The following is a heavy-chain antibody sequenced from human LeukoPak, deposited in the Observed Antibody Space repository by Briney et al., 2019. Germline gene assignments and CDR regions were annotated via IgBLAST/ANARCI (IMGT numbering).Heavy chain of an antibody. D-gene: IGHD3-10*01. Sequence: GGSLRLSCAASGFILSGSGIHWLRQDSEKGLEWVGRIRSNSNNYATSYAASVKGRFTVSRDDSKNTAYLTMNSLETEDTAIYYCTRLDEAADGFVRGAVTRAYDIWGQGTMVTVSS. J-gene: IGHJ3*02. CDR3: TRLDEAADGFVRGAVTRAYDI. V-gene: IGHV3-73*01. CDR1: GFILSGSG. CDR2: IRSNSNNYAT.